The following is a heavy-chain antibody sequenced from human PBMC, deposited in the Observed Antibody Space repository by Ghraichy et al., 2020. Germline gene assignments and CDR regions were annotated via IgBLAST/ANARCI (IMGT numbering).Heavy chain of an antibody. CDR2: IRYDGSNK. J-gene: IGHJ3*02. CDR1: GFTFSSYG. D-gene: IGHD2-2*01. Sequence: GGSLRLSCAASGFTFSSYGMHWVRQAPGKGLEWVAFIRYDGSNKYYADSVKGRFTISRDSSKNTLYLQMNSLRAEDTAVYYCAKGGKRYCSSTSCYGAFDIWGQGTMVTVSS. V-gene: IGHV3-30*02. CDR3: AKGGKRYCSSTSCYGAFDI.